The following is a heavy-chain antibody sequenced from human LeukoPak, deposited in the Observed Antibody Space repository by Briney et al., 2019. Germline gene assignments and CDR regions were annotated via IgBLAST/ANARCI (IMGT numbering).Heavy chain of an antibody. D-gene: IGHD6-6*01. V-gene: IGHV1-69*04. Sequence: GSSVKVPCKASGGTFSSYTISWVRQAPGQGLEWMGRIIPILGIANYAQKFQGRVTITADKSTSTAYMELSSLRSEDTAVYYCARDPGDEYSSSSDHWGQGTLVTVSS. J-gene: IGHJ5*02. CDR3: ARDPGDEYSSSSDH. CDR2: IIPILGIA. CDR1: GGTFSSYT.